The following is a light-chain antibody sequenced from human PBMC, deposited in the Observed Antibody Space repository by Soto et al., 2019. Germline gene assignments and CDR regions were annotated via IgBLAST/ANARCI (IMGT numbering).Light chain of an antibody. J-gene: IGLJ1*01. V-gene: IGLV2-14*01. CDR2: KVT. Sequence: QSALTQPASVSGSPGQSITISCSGTSSDVGAFNYVSWYQHHPGKAPKLLIYKVTNRPSGVSNRFSGSKSGNTASLTISGLHAEDEADYYCSSYTSLSTLVFGTGTKVTVL. CDR3: SSYTSLSTLV. CDR1: SSDVGAFNY.